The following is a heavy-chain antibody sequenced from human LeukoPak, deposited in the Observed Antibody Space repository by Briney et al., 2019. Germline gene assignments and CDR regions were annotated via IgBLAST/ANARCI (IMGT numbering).Heavy chain of an antibody. CDR2: MSYPGSST. CDR1: GFTFSSFA. D-gene: IGHD3-10*01. J-gene: IGHJ4*02. V-gene: IGHV3-23*01. CDR3: AKGHYYGSGSYWV. Sequence: GGSLRLSCAASGFTFSSFAMTWVRQAPGKGLEWVSAMSYPGSSTYYADSVKGRFTISRDNSKNTLYLQMNSLRAEDTAVYYCAKGHYYGSGSYWVWGQGTLVTVSS.